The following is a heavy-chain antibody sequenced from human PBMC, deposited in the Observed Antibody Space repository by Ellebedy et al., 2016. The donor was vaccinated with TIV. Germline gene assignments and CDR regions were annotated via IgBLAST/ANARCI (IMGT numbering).Heavy chain of an antibody. Sequence: AASVKVSCKASGYTFTAYYIHWVRQAPGQGLEWMGWIDPDCGGTVYAQKFQGRVTMTRDTSVSTAYVEVTRLTSDDTAVYFCARVVGGLAAAGSYDYWGQGTLATVSS. J-gene: IGHJ4*02. CDR2: IDPDCGGT. D-gene: IGHD6-13*01. CDR3: ARVVGGLAAAGSYDY. CDR1: GYTFTAYY. V-gene: IGHV1-2*02.